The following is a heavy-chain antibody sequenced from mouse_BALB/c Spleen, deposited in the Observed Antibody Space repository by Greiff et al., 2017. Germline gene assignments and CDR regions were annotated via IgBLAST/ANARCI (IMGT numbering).Heavy chain of an antibody. J-gene: IGHJ1*01. D-gene: IGHD2-10*02. CDR2: ISIYYDNT. Sequence: QVQLKESGPELVRPGESAKIPCKGSGYTFPDYAMHWVKQSHAKSLEWIGVISIYYDNTNYNQKFKGKATMTVDKSSSTAYMELARLTSEDSAIYYCARKYGNYGYFDVWGAGTTVTVSS. CDR3: ARKYGNYGYFDV. V-gene: IGHV1-67*01. CDR1: GYTFPDYA.